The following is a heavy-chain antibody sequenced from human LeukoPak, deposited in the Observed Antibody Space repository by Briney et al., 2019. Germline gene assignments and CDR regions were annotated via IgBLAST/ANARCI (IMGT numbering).Heavy chain of an antibody. CDR1: GGTFTTYA. D-gene: IGHD5-24*01. Sequence: SVTVSCKASGGTFTTYAITWVRRAAGQRLGWWGGIIPIYGTANYAQKFQARVTITTDESTSTAYMELSGLRPEETAVYYCATDRDGYNSNYFDSWGQGTVVTVSS. CDR3: ATDRDGYNSNYFDS. V-gene: IGHV1-69*05. CDR2: IIPIYGTA. J-gene: IGHJ4*02.